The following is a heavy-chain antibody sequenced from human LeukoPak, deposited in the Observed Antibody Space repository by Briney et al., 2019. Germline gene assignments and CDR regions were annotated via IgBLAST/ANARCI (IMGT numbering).Heavy chain of an antibody. J-gene: IGHJ4*02. D-gene: IGHD2-2*01. CDR1: GYSFTSYW. CDR3: ARQGRYCSSTSCYVDY. V-gene: IGHV5-51*01. CDR2: IYPGDSDT. Sequence: GESLQISCQGSGYSFTSYWIGWVRQMPGKGLEWMGIIYPGDSDTRYSPSFQGQVTISADKSISTAYLQWSSLKASDTAMYYCARQGRYCSSTSCYVDYWGQGTLVTVSS.